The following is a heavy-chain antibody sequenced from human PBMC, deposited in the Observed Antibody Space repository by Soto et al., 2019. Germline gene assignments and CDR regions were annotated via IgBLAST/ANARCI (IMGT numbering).Heavy chain of an antibody. V-gene: IGHV3-9*01. CDR2: ISWNSGSI. CDR1: GFTFDDYA. J-gene: IGHJ6*03. Sequence: PGGSLRLSCAAPGFTFDDYAMHWVRQAPGKGLEWVSGISWNSGSIGYADSVKGRFTISRDNAKNSLYLQMNSLRAEDTALYYCAKDPTPGGYCSGGSCYYYYMDVWGKGTTVTVSS. D-gene: IGHD2-15*01. CDR3: AKDPTPGGYCSGGSCYYYYMDV.